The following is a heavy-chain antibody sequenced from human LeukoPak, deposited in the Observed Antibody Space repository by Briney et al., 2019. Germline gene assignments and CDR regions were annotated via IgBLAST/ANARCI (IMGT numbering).Heavy chain of an antibody. V-gene: IGHV4-59*01. J-gene: IGHJ4*02. CDR2: IYYSGST. Sequence: NASETLSLTCTVSGGSISSYYWSWIRQPPGKGLEWIGYIYYSGSTNYNPSLKSRVTISVDTSKNQFSLKLSSVTAADTAVYYCALHSYSSGYYYEDYWGQGTLVTVSS. CDR3: ALHSYSSGYYYEDY. CDR1: GGSISSYY. D-gene: IGHD3-22*01.